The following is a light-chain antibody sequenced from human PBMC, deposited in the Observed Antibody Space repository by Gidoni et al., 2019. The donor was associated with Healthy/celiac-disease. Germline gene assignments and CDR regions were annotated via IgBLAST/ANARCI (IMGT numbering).Light chain of an antibody. Sequence: DIQMTQSPSSLSASVGDRVTITCQASQDISNYLNWYQQKPGKAPKLLIYDASNLETGVPSRFSGSGSGTDLTFTISSMKPEDIETYYCQQYDNLPPRTFGGGTKVEIK. CDR2: DAS. J-gene: IGKJ4*01. CDR1: QDISNY. CDR3: QQYDNLPPRT. V-gene: IGKV1-33*01.